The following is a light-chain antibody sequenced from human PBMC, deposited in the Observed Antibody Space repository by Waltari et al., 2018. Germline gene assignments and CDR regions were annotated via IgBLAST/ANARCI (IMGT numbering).Light chain of an antibody. CDR3: QQYYNYPWT. V-gene: IGKV1-8*01. Sequence: IRMTQSPSSLSASTGDRVTITCRASQGISSYLAWYQQKPGTAPKFLIYATSTLQSGVPSRFSGSGFGTDFTLTINCLQSEDFATYYCQQYYNYPWTFGQGTKVEIK. CDR2: ATS. CDR1: QGISSY. J-gene: IGKJ1*01.